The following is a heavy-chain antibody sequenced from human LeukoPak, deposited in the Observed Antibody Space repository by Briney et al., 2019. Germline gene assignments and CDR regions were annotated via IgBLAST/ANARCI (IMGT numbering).Heavy chain of an antibody. CDR1: GFTFSSYA. Sequence: GGSLRLSCAASGFTFSSYAMSWVRQAPGKGLEWVSTISGSAGSTYYADSVKGRFTISRDNAKNSLYLQMNSLRAEDTAVYYCARDREEDYYMDVWGKGTTVTVSS. CDR2: ISGSAGST. CDR3: ARDREEDYYMDV. J-gene: IGHJ6*03. V-gene: IGHV3-23*01.